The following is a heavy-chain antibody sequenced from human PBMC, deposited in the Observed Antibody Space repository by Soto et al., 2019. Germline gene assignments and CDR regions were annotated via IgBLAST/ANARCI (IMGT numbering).Heavy chain of an antibody. Sequence: QVQLVQSGAEVRKPGASVKVSCKASGYTFTSYGISWVRQAPGQGLEWMGWISAYNGNTNYAQKLQGRVTMTTDTSTSTAYMELRSLRSDDTAVYYCARVSWNYDSSGYLDYWGQGTLVTVSS. D-gene: IGHD3-22*01. V-gene: IGHV1-18*04. CDR2: ISAYNGNT. J-gene: IGHJ4*02. CDR3: ARVSWNYDSSGYLDY. CDR1: GYTFTSYG.